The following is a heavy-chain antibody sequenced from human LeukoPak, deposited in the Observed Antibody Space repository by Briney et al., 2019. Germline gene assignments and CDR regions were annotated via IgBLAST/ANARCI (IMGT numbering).Heavy chain of an antibody. Sequence: SETLSLTCTVSGGSISSYHWSWIRQPAGKGLEWIGRIYTSGSTNYNPSVKSRVTMSVDTSKNQFSLKLNSVTAADTAVYYCATLWRLGASTGEAFDIWGQGTMVTVSS. D-gene: IGHD1-26*01. CDR1: GGSISSYH. CDR2: IYTSGST. CDR3: ATLWRLGASTGEAFDI. V-gene: IGHV4-4*07. J-gene: IGHJ3*02.